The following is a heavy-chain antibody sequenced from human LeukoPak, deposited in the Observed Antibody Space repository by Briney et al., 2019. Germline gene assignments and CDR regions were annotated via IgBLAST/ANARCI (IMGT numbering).Heavy chain of an antibody. CDR3: AKDGALLRWPVYYFDY. CDR2: ISGSGGST. CDR1: GFTFSSYA. V-gene: IGHV3-23*01. D-gene: IGHD4-23*01. J-gene: IGHJ4*02. Sequence: GGSLRLSCAVSGFTFSSYAMSWVRQAPGKGLEWVSGISGSGGSTYYADSVKGRFTISRDNSKNTLYLQMNSLRAEGTAVYYCAKDGALLRWPVYYFDYWGQGTLVTVSS.